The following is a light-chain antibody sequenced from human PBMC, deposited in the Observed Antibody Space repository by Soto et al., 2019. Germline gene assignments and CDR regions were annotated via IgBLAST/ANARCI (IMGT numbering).Light chain of an antibody. V-gene: IGKV1-39*01. CDR1: QSISSY. CDR3: QQSYSTPT. Sequence: DIQMTQSPSSLSASVGDRVTITCRASQSISSYLNWYQQKPGKAPKLLIYAASSLQSGVPSRFSGSGSGTDSTLTISSLQPEDFATYYCQQSYSTPTFGQGTKVDTK. J-gene: IGKJ1*01. CDR2: AAS.